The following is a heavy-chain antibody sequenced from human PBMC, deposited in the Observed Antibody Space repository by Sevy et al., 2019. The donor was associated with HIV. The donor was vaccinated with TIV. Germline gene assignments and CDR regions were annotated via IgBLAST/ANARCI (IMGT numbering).Heavy chain of an antibody. CDR2: ISYDGSNK. CDR3: AQTGGIEYSSSSIPTFDY. CDR1: GFTFSSYA. V-gene: IGHV3-30-3*01. J-gene: IGHJ4*02. D-gene: IGHD6-6*01. Sequence: GGSLRLSCAASGFTFSSYAMHWVRQAPGKGLEWVAVISYDGSNKYYADSVKVRFTISRDNSKNTLYLQMNSLRAEDTAVYYCAQTGGIEYSSSSIPTFDYWGQGTLVTVSS.